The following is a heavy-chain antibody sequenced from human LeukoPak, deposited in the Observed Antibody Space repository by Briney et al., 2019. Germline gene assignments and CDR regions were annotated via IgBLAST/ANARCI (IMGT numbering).Heavy chain of an antibody. CDR2: ISAYNGNT. D-gene: IGHD2-2*01. J-gene: IGHJ4*02. Sequence: ASVKVSCKASGYTFSSYAMNWVRQAPGQGLEWMGWISAYNGNTNYAQKLQGRVTMTTDTSTSTAYMELRSLRSDDTAVYYCARGGLVPAASIQLDYWGQGTLVTVSS. V-gene: IGHV1-18*01. CDR1: GYTFSSYA. CDR3: ARGGLVPAASIQLDY.